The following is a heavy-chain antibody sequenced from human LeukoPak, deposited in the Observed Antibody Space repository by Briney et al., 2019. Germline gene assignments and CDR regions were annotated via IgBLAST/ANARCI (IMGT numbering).Heavy chain of an antibody. CDR2: FGGGGGST. V-gene: IGHV3-23*01. D-gene: IGHD3-22*01. CDR3: AKSGYYDSSGYYYMGLFEN. J-gene: IGHJ4*02. Sequence: SGGSLRLSCAASGFTFSSYAMSWVRQAPGKGLEWVSTFGGGGGSTFYADSVKGRFTISRDNSKNTLYLQMSSLRAEDTAVYYCAKSGYYDSSGYYYMGLFENWGQGTLVTVSS. CDR1: GFTFSSYA.